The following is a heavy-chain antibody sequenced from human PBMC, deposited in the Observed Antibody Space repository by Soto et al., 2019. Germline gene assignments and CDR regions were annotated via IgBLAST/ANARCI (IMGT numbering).Heavy chain of an antibody. Sequence: QVQLVQSGAEVRKPGSSVKVSCKASGGTFSRHAISWVRQSPGQGLEWRGGIIPIFGTANHAQKFQGRVTIIADKSTSTVYMELSSLRSEDTAMYYCARGWGYDSNDYYYAYWGQGTLVIVSS. CDR1: GGTFSRHA. D-gene: IGHD3-22*01. V-gene: IGHV1-69*06. CDR3: ARGWGYDSNDYYYAY. CDR2: IIPIFGTA. J-gene: IGHJ4*02.